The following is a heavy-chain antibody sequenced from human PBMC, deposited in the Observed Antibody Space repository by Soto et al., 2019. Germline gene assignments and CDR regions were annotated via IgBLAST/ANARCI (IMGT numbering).Heavy chain of an antibody. D-gene: IGHD1-26*01. CDR2: IYYTGST. Sequence: SETLSLTCTVSGGSISSYYWSWIRQPPGKGLEWIGYIYYTGSTNYSPSLKSRVTMSVDTSKNQFSLKVSSVTAADTAVYYCASGGSSNWFDPWGQGTLVTVSS. CDR1: GGSISSYY. J-gene: IGHJ5*02. CDR3: ASGGSSNWFDP. V-gene: IGHV4-59*12.